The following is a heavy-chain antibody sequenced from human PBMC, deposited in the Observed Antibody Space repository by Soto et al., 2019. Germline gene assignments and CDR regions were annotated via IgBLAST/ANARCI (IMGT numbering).Heavy chain of an antibody. CDR2: ISGSGSTI. D-gene: IGHD3-10*01. J-gene: IGHJ1*01. V-gene: IGHV3-11*01. CDR1: GFTFSAYY. CDR3: ARSSNYYGSVSYHQYFQH. Sequence: QVQLVESGGGLVKPGGSLRLSCAASGFTFSAYYMSWIRQAPGKGLEWVSYISGSGSTIYYADSVKGRFTISRDNGKNSLQQQMNSLKAEDTAVYYCARSSNYYGSVSYHQYFQHWGQGTLVTVSS.